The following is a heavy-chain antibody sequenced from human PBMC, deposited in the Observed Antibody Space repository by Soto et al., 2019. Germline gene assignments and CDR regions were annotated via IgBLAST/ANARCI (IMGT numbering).Heavy chain of an antibody. Sequence: LCLTCFVSGYSITAGGYYWSWIRHHPGKGLEWIGSFYSSGSIIYNPSLRSRVSISGDTSSNQFSMSLTSVTAADTARYYCARMYSSGSGWFHPWGQGTLVT. CDR3: ARMYSSGSGWFHP. D-gene: IGHD6-19*01. CDR1: GYSITAGGYY. V-gene: IGHV4-31*03. CDR2: FYSSGSI. J-gene: IGHJ5*02.